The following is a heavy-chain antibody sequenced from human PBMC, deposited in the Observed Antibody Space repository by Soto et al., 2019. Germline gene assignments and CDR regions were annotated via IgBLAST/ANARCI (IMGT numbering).Heavy chain of an antibody. CDR3: ARQSRAQFDY. J-gene: IGHJ4*02. Sequence: QVQLQESGPGLVKPSETLSLTCTVSGGSISSYYWSWIRQPPGKGLEWIGYIYYSGSTNYNPSLKSRVTLSVDTSKNQFSLKLSSVTAADTAVYYCARQSRAQFDYWGQGTLVTVSS. CDR2: IYYSGST. V-gene: IGHV4-59*08. CDR1: GGSISSYY.